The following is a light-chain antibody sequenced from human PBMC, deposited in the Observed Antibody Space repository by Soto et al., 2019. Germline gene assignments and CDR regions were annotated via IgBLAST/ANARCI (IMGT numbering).Light chain of an antibody. CDR1: QSVSNNY. J-gene: IGKJ5*01. CDR3: QQYGSSPIT. CDR2: GAS. V-gene: IGKV3-20*01. Sequence: DIVMTQSPATLSVSAGERITLSCRASQSVSNNYLAWYQQKPGQAPRLLIYGASNRATGIPDRFSGSGSGTDFTLTISRLEPEDFAVYYCQQYGSSPITFGQGTRLEIK.